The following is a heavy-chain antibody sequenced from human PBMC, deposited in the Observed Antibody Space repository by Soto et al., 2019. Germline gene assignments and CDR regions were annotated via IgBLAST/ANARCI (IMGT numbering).Heavy chain of an antibody. D-gene: IGHD3-10*01. J-gene: IGHJ5*02. V-gene: IGHV2-5*02. CDR3: AQSHSHHSGSFPYSSWFGP. Sequence: QITLKESGPTLVRPTQTLTLTCTFSGFSLSTGADGVGWIRQPPGKALEWLALIFWDHDRFYNPSLKNRLTVTKDTSKNQVVQTMTNMDPVDTATYYCAQSHSHHSGSFPYSSWFGPWGPGSLVIVSS. CDR1: GFSLSTGADG. CDR2: IFWDHDR.